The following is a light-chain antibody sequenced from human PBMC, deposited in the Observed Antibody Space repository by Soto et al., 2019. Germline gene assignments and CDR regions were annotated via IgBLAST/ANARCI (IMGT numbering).Light chain of an antibody. CDR2: DVS. CDR3: CSYAGDSYV. V-gene: IGLV2-11*01. CDR1: SSDVGGYHY. Sequence: QSALTQPRSVSGSPGQSVTISCTGTSSDVGGYHYVSWYQQHPGKAPKVVIFDVSERPSGVPDRFSGSKSGNAASLTISGLQAEDEADYYCCSYAGDSYVFGTGTKVTVL. J-gene: IGLJ1*01.